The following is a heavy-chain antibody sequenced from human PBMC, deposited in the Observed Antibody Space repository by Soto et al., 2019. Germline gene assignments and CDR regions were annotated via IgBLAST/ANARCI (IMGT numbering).Heavy chain of an antibody. CDR2: ISWNSGSI. Sequence: GGSLRLSCAASGFTFDDYAMHWVRQAPGKGLEWVSGISWNSGSIGYADSVKGRFTISRDNAKNSLYLQMNSLRAEDTALYYWAKYGVYSYGYGYFDYWGQGTLVTVSS. J-gene: IGHJ4*02. CDR1: GFTFDDYA. CDR3: AKYGVYSYGYGYFDY. D-gene: IGHD5-18*01. V-gene: IGHV3-9*01.